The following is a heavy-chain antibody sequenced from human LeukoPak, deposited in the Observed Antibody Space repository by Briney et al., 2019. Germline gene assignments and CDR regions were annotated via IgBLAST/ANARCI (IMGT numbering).Heavy chain of an antibody. V-gene: IGHV1-8*01. J-gene: IGHJ4*02. CDR1: GYTFTSYD. CDR3: ARVRGMYSSSAHLLGY. D-gene: IGHD6-6*01. Sequence: ASVKVSCKASGYTFTSYDINWVRQATGQGLEWMGWMNPNSGNTGYAQKFQGRVTMTRNTSIRTAYMELSSLRSEDTAVYYCARVRGMYSSSAHLLGYWGQGTLVTVSS. CDR2: MNPNSGNT.